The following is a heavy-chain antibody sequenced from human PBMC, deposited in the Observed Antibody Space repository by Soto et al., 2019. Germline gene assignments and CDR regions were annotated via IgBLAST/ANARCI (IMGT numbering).Heavy chain of an antibody. CDR1: GGSISSGGYY. J-gene: IGHJ3*02. D-gene: IGHD2-21*02. CDR3: ARVVSATDAFDI. Sequence: QVQLQESGPGLVKPSQTLSLTCTVSGGSISSGGYYWSWISQKPGKGLEWIGYIYYSGTTNYSPSLKSRLTISVDTSKNQFSLKLNSMTAADTAVYYCARVVSATDAFDIWGQGKMVTVSS. V-gene: IGHV4-31*03. CDR2: IYYSGTT.